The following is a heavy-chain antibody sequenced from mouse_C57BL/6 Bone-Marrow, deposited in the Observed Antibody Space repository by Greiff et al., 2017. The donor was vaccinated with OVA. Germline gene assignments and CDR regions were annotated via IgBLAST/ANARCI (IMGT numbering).Heavy chain of an antibody. D-gene: IGHD1-1*01. J-gene: IGHJ3*01. CDR2: IDPSDSYT. CDR1: GYTFTSYW. CDR3: ARGTLLLRAWFAY. V-gene: IGHV1-69*01. Sequence: QVQLQQPGAELVMPGASVKLSCKASGYTFTSYWMHWVKQRPGQGLEWIGEIDPSDSYTNYNQKFKGKSTLTVYKSSSTAYMQLSSLTSEDSAVYYCARGTLLLRAWFAYWGQGTLVTVSA.